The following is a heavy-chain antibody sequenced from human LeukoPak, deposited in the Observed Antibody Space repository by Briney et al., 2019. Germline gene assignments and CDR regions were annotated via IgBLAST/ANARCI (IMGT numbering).Heavy chain of an antibody. CDR1: GGSFSGYY. D-gene: IGHD5-24*01. V-gene: IGHV4-34*01. J-gene: IGHJ4*02. CDR2: INHSGST. CDR3: ARGRRDGYNYGIVDY. Sequence: SETLSLTCAVYGGSFSGYYWSWLRQPPGKGLEWLGEINHSGSTNYNPSLKSRVTISVDTSKNQFSLKLSSVTAADTAVYYCARGRRDGYNYGIVDYWGQGTLVTVSS.